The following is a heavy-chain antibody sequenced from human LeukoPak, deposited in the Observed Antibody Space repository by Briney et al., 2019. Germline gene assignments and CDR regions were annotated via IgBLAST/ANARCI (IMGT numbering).Heavy chain of an antibody. Sequence: PGGSLRLSCAASGFAVSTNYLSWVRHAPGKGLEWVSVIYSDGSTYYTDSVKGRFTISRDNSKNTLYLQMNSLRPEDTAVYYCARDQRSESYYPWGWFDPWGQGTLVTVSS. V-gene: IGHV3-53*05. CDR3: ARDQRSESYYPWGWFDP. CDR1: GFAVSTNY. J-gene: IGHJ5*02. CDR2: IYSDGST. D-gene: IGHD1-26*01.